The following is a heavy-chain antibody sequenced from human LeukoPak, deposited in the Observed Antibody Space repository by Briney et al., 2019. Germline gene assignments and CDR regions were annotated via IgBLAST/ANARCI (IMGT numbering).Heavy chain of an antibody. D-gene: IGHD6-19*01. Sequence: PSETLSLTCTVSGGSISSGSYYWSWIRQPAGKGLEWIGRIYTSGGTNYNPSLKSRVTISVDTSKNQFSLKLSSVTAADTAVYYCARASSGPFDYWGQGTLVTVSS. J-gene: IGHJ4*02. CDR1: GGSISSGSYY. V-gene: IGHV4-61*02. CDR3: ARASSGPFDY. CDR2: IYTSGGT.